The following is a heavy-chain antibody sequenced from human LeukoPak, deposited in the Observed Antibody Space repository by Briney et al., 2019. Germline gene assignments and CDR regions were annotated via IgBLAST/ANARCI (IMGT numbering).Heavy chain of an antibody. Sequence: GGSLRLSCAASGFTFSSYAMSWVRQAPGKGLEWVSAISGGGGSTYYADSVKGRFTISRDNSKNTLYLQMNSLRAEDTAVYYCAKYPHGSGSYLYDYWGQGTLVTVSS. CDR1: GFTFSSYA. CDR3: AKYPHGSGSYLYDY. J-gene: IGHJ4*02. CDR2: ISGGGGST. V-gene: IGHV3-23*01. D-gene: IGHD3-10*01.